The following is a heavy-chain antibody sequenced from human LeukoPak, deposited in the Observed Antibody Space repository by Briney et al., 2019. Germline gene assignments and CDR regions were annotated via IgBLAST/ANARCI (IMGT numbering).Heavy chain of an antibody. CDR1: GFTFSSYA. D-gene: IGHD3-16*01. V-gene: IGHV3-23*01. J-gene: IGHJ3*02. CDR3: AKGGFRNAFDI. CDR2: ITGSGGST. Sequence: GGSLRLSCAASGFTFSSYAMSWVRQGQGKGLECVSAITGSGGSTYYADSVKGRFTISRDNSKNALYLQMNSLRAEDTAVYYCAKGGFRNAFDIWGQGTMVTVSS.